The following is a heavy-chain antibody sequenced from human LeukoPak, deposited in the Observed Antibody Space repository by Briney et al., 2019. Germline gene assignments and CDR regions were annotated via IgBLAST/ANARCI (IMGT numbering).Heavy chain of an antibody. CDR1: GGSISNCY. V-gene: IGHV4-59*01. J-gene: IGHJ4*02. Sequence: KPSETLSLTCTVSGGSISNCYWNWLRQPPGKGLEWIGYIYYSGSTNYNPSLSGRVTMSLDTSKNQFSLRLTSVTAADTAVYYCARGFDSKSTYFDYWGQGTLVTVSS. D-gene: IGHD5-12*01. CDR3: ARGFDSKSTYFDY. CDR2: IYYSGST.